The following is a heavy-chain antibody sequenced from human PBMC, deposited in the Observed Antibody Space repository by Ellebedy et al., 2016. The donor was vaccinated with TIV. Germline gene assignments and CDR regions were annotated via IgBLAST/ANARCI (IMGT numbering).Heavy chain of an antibody. CDR2: ISSSSSYI. D-gene: IGHD6-13*01. CDR1: GFTFSSYS. CDR3: ARFNSGYSSSPDAFDI. Sequence: GESLKISXAASGFTFSSYSMNWVRQAPGKGLEWVSSISSSSSYIYYADSVKGRFTISRDNAKNSLYLQMNSLRAEDTAVYYCARFNSGYSSSPDAFDIWGQGTMVTVSS. J-gene: IGHJ3*02. V-gene: IGHV3-21*01.